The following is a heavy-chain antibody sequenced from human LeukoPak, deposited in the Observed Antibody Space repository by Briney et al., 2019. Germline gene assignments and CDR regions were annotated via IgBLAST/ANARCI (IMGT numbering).Heavy chain of an antibody. Sequence: ASVKVSCKASGCTFTGYYMHWVRQAPGQGLEWMGWINPNSGGTNYAQKYQGRVTMTRDTSISTAYMELSRLRSDDTAVYYCARARTNNWYFDLWGRGTLVTVS. CDR2: INPNSGGT. D-gene: IGHD2-8*01. J-gene: IGHJ2*01. CDR1: GCTFTGYY. V-gene: IGHV1-2*02. CDR3: ARARTNNWYFDL.